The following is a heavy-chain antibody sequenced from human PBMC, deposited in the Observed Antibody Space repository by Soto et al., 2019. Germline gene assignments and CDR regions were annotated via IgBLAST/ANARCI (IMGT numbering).Heavy chain of an antibody. J-gene: IGHJ4*02. CDR3: TKDRVPDGIYSFDY. CDR2: IDLSGTTT. Sequence: PGGSLRLSCAVSGFTFRSSPMSWVRRAPGKGLEWVSFIDLSGTTTYYRDSVKGRFTIFKDNSMNTVYLQMNSLTVEDAAVYYCTKDRVPDGIYSFDYWGQGALVTVSS. D-gene: IGHD2-15*01. CDR1: GFTFRSSP. V-gene: IGHV3-23*03.